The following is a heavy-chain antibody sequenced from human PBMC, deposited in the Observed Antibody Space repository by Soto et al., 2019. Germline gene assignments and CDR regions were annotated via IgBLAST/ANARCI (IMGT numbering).Heavy chain of an antibody. CDR3: ARVGQQPRLLYGMDV. V-gene: IGHV3-48*03. J-gene: IGHJ6*02. CDR2: ISSSGSTI. D-gene: IGHD6-13*01. CDR1: GFTFSSYE. Sequence: EVQLVESGGGLVRPGGSLRLSCAASGFTFSSYEMNWVRQAPGKGLEWVSYISSSGSTIYYADSVKGRFTISRDNAKNSLYLQMNSLRAEDTAVYYCARVGQQPRLLYGMDVWGQGTTVTVSS.